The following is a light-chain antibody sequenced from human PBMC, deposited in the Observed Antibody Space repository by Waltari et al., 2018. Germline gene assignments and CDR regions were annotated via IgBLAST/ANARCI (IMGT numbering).Light chain of an antibody. Sequence: SVLTQPPSASGTPGHRVPISCSGTRSTTGHNYLPLYQQLPGTAPKLSIHRNNQRPSGVPDRFSGSKSGNSASLAISDLRSEDEAEYYCAVWDDALSGAVCGGGTKLTVL. CDR1: RSTTGHNY. CDR3: AVWDDALSGAV. CDR2: RNN. V-gene: IGLV1-47*01. J-gene: IGLJ3*02.